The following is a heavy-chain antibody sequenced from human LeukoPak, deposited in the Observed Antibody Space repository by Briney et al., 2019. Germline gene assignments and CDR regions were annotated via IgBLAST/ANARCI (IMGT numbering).Heavy chain of an antibody. J-gene: IGHJ2*01. CDR2: IYTSGST. CDR1: GGSIGSYY. V-gene: IGHV4-4*07. CDR3: GRVKGGDRGYYYFDL. D-gene: IGHD2-21*02. Sequence: SETLSLTCSVSGGSIGSYYWTWIRQPAGKGLEWIGRIYTSGSTNYNPSLKSRVTMSVDTSKNQFSLNLNSVTAADTAVYFCGRVKGGDRGYYYFDLWGRGTLVTVSS.